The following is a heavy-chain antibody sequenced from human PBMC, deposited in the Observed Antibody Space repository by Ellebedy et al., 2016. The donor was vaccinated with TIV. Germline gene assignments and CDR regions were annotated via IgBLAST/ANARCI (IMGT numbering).Heavy chain of an antibody. CDR2: ISSSSYI. CDR1: GFTFSSYS. V-gene: IGHV3-21*01. CDR3: ARDHIAVADKFDY. J-gene: IGHJ4*02. Sequence: GGSLRLSCAASGFTFSSYSMNWVRQAPGKGLEWVSSISSSSYIYYADSVKGRFTISRDNAKNSLYLQMNSLRAEDTAVYYCARDHIAVADKFDYWGQGTLVTVSS. D-gene: IGHD6-19*01.